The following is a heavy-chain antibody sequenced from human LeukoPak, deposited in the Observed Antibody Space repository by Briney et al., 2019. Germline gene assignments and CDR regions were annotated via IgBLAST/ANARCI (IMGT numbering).Heavy chain of an antibody. J-gene: IGHJ4*02. Sequence: GGSLRLSCAASGCTFSTYSMNWVRQAPGKGLEWISYIGGTHDTIIYADSVKGRFTISRDNAKDSLFLQMNSLRAEDTAVYYCARDRDYGFTYWGQGTLVTVSS. CDR3: ARDRDYGFTY. CDR1: GCTFSTYS. CDR2: IGGTHDTI. V-gene: IGHV3-48*01. D-gene: IGHD4-17*01.